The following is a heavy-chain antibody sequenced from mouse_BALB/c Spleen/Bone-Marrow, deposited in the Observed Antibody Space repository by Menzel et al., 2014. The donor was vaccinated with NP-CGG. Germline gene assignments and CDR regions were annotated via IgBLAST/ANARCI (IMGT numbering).Heavy chain of an antibody. V-gene: IGHV1-7*01. D-gene: IGHD1-1*01. CDR2: INPSTGYT. J-gene: IGHJ3*01. Sequence: QVQLKESGAELAKPGASVKMSGKASGYTFTSYWMHWVKQRPGQGLEWIGYINPSTGYTEYNQKFKDKATLTADKSSSTAYMQLSSLTSEDSAVYYCARAGVLRSSWFAYWGQGTLVTVSA. CDR1: GYTFTSYW. CDR3: ARAGVLRSSWFAY.